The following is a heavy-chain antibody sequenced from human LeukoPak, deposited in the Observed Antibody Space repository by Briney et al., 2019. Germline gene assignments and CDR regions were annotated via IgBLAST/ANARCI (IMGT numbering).Heavy chain of an antibody. CDR3: AKDRVVVPAATDY. CDR2: ISGSGGST. V-gene: IGHV3-23*01. Sequence: PGGSLRLSCAASGFTFSNFAMSWVRQAPGKGLEWVSAISGSGGSTYYADSVKGRFTISRDNSKNTLYLQMNSLRAEDTAVYYCAKDRVVVPAATDYWGQGTLVTVSS. D-gene: IGHD2-2*01. CDR1: GFTFSNFA. J-gene: IGHJ4*02.